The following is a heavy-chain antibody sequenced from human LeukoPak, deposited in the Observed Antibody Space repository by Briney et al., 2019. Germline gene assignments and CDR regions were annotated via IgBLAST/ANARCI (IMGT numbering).Heavy chain of an antibody. Sequence: PSETLSLTCTVSGGSISSSSYYWGWIRQPPGKGLEWIGSIYYSGSTYYNPSLRSRVTISVDTSKNQFSLKLSSVTAADTAVYYCARAWRGYSYPGDNWGQGILVTVSS. D-gene: IGHD5-12*01. CDR3: ARAWRGYSYPGDN. V-gene: IGHV4-39*07. J-gene: IGHJ4*02. CDR1: GGSISSSSYY. CDR2: IYYSGST.